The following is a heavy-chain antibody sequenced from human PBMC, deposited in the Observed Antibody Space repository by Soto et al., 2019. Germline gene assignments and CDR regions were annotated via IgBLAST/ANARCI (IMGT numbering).Heavy chain of an antibody. CDR2: ISYDGSNK. Sequence: AGGSLRLSXAASGFTFSSYAMHWVRQAPGKGLEWVAVISYDGSNKYYADSVKGRFTISRDNSKNTLYLRMNSLRAEDTAVYYCARDGPGYDFWSGYSQTHYYYYGMDVWGQGTTVTVSS. CDR1: GFTFSSYA. CDR3: ARDGPGYDFWSGYSQTHYYYYGMDV. V-gene: IGHV3-30-3*01. J-gene: IGHJ6*02. D-gene: IGHD3-3*01.